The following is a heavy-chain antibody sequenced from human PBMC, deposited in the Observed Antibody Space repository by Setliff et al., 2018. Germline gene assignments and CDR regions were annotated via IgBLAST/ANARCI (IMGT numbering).Heavy chain of an antibody. CDR3: AREEVGRYSSGWYISSDNWFDP. Sequence: ASVKVSCKASGYTFTSYAMHWVRQAPGQRLEWMGWMNPNSGNTGYAQKFQGRVTITADKSTSTAYMELSSLRSEDTAVYYCAREEVGRYSSGWYISSDNWFDPWGQGTLVTVSS. V-gene: IGHV1-3*01. D-gene: IGHD6-19*01. J-gene: IGHJ5*02. CDR1: GYTFTSYA. CDR2: MNPNSGNT.